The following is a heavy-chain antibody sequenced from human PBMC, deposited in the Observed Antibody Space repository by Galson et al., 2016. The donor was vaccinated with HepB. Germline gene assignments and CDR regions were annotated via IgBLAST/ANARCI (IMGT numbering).Heavy chain of an antibody. CDR3: ARVSDFWGGFYTGMDV. Sequence: SLRLSCAASEFTLSSYWMHWVRQAPGKGLVWVSRINGDGSSTSYADSVKGRFTITRDNAKNQLYLKMNSMRAEDTAVYYCARVSDFWGGFYTGMDVWGQGTTVTVSS. D-gene: IGHD3-3*01. V-gene: IGHV3-74*01. CDR2: INGDGSST. CDR1: EFTLSSYW. J-gene: IGHJ6*02.